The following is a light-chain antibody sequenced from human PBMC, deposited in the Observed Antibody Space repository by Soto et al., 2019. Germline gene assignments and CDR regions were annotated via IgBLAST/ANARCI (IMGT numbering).Light chain of an antibody. CDR3: KSYAGSNTYV. Sequence: QSALTQPPSASGSPGQSVTISCTGTTNAIGVYDFVSWYQHHPGKAPRLIIYEVVQRPSGVPDRFSGSKSGNTASLTVSGLQAADEADYFCKSYAGSNTYVFGSGTKVTVL. V-gene: IGLV2-8*01. CDR2: EVV. CDR1: TNAIGVYDF. J-gene: IGLJ1*01.